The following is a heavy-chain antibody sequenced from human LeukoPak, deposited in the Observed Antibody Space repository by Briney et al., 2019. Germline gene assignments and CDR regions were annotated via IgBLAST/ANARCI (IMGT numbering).Heavy chain of an antibody. CDR3: ARQWLPNGYFDY. Sequence: ASVKVSCKASGYTFTAYFMHWVRQAPGQGLEWMGRVNLNSGVTNSIQKFQGRVTMTRDTSISTAYMELSGLRSDDTAVYYCARQWLPNGYFDYWGQGTLVTVSS. CDR2: VNLNSGVT. J-gene: IGHJ4*02. D-gene: IGHD6-19*01. CDR1: GYTFTAYF. V-gene: IGHV1-2*06.